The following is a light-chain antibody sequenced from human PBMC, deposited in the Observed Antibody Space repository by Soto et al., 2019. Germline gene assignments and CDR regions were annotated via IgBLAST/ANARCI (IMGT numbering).Light chain of an antibody. CDR1: QSVSSY. Sequence: EIVLTHSPATLSLSPCERATLSFRASQSVSSYLAWYQQKPGQAPRLLIYDASNRATGIPARFSGSGSGTDFTLTISSLEPEDFAVYYCQQRSNWPTWTFGQGTKVDIK. CDR2: DAS. V-gene: IGKV3-11*01. CDR3: QQRSNWPTWT. J-gene: IGKJ1*01.